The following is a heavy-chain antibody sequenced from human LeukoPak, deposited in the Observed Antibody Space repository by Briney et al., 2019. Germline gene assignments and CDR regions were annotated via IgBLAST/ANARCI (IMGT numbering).Heavy chain of an antibody. CDR2: TYFSETT. CDR1: GGSSSDTTYY. CDR3: ASPSKLVISRGGFDI. D-gene: IGHD3-22*01. J-gene: IGHJ3*02. Sequence: SETLSLTCTVSGGSSSDTTYYWAWIRQPPGKGLEWIGSTYFSETTYNPSLKSRITISADTSKKHFSLKLSSVTAADTAVYYCASPSKLVISRGGFDIWGQGTMVTVSA. V-gene: IGHV4-39*02.